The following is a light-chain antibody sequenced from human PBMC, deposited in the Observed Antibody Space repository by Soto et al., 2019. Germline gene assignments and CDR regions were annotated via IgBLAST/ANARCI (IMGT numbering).Light chain of an antibody. CDR2: AAS. J-gene: IGKJ4*01. CDR1: QSVSSN. CDR3: QQYNNWPLT. Sequence: EIVMTQSPATLSVSPGERATLSCRASQSVSSNLAWYQQKPGQAPRLLIYAASTRATGIPARFSGSGSGTDFTLTIRSLQSEDFAVYYCQQYNNWPLTFGGGTKVEIK. V-gene: IGKV3-15*01.